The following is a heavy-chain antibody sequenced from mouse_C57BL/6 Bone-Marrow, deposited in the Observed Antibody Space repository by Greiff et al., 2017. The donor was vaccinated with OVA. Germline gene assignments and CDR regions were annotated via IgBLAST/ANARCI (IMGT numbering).Heavy chain of an antibody. CDR1: GFNIKDDY. CDR2: IDPENGDT. Sequence: VQLKESGAELVRPGASVKLSCTASGFNIKDDYMHWVKQRPEQGLEWIGWIDPENGDTEYASKFQGKATITADTSSNTAYLQLSSLTSEDTAVYYCTTGGMVTTRYAMDYWGQGTSVTVSS. CDR3: TTGGMVTTRYAMDY. V-gene: IGHV14-4*01. D-gene: IGHD2-2*01. J-gene: IGHJ4*01.